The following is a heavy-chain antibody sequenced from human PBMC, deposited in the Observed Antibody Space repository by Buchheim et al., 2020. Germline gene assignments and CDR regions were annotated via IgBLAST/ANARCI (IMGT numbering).Heavy chain of an antibody. CDR1: GYTFTSYY. CDR3: ARGLLLWFGELLYRGSSGYYFDY. J-gene: IGHJ4*02. D-gene: IGHD3-10*01. CDR2: INPSGGST. Sequence: QVQLVQSGAEVKKPGASVKVSCKASGYTFTSYYMHWVRQAPGQGLEWMGIINPSGGSTSYAQKFQGRVTMTRDTSTSTVYMELSSLRSEDTAVYYCARGLLLWFGELLYRGSSGYYFDYWGQGTL. V-gene: IGHV1-46*01.